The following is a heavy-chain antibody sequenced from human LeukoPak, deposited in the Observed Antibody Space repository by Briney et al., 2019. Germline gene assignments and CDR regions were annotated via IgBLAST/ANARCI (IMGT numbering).Heavy chain of an antibody. CDR3: ARDGVYGSYYYGMDV. V-gene: IGHV3-21*01. D-gene: IGHD5/OR15-5a*01. J-gene: IGHJ6*02. CDR1: GFTFSSYS. Sequence: GGSLRLSCAASGFTFSSYSMNWVRQAPGKGLEWVSSISSSSNFIDYADSVRGRFTISRDNAKNSPYLQMNSLRAEDTAVYYCARDGVYGSYYYGMDVWGQGTTVTVSS. CDR2: ISSSSNFI.